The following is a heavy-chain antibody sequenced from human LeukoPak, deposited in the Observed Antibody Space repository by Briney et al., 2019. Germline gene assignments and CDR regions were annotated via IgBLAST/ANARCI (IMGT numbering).Heavy chain of an antibody. CDR3: ARDQSGEWELLSGWWFDP. J-gene: IGHJ5*02. CDR1: GYTFASYD. CDR2: INPSGGFT. V-gene: IGHV1-46*01. D-gene: IGHD1-26*01. Sequence: GASVKVSCKASGYTFASYDINWVRQAPGQGLEWMGIINPSGGFTSYAQKLQGRVTVTRDMSTSTVYMELSNLRSEDTAVYYCARDQSGEWELLSGWWFDPWGQGTLVTVSS.